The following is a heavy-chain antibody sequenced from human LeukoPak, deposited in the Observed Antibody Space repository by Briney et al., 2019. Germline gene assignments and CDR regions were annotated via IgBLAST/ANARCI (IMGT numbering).Heavy chain of an antibody. CDR3: AKPLPRGPQLWFDY. D-gene: IGHD5-18*01. V-gene: IGHV3-23*01. CDR1: GFTFSSYA. Sequence: PGGSLRLSCAASGFTFSSYAMSWVRQAPGKGLEWVSAIICICCTPYYAASVKARFPISRDNSKNTLYLQMNSLRAEDTAVYYCAKPLPRGPQLWFDYWGQGTLVTVSS. J-gene: IGHJ4*02. CDR2: IICICCTP.